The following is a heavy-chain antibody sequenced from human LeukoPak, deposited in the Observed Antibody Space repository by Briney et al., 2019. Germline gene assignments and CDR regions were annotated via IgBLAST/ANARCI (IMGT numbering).Heavy chain of an antibody. D-gene: IGHD4-17*01. CDR1: GFTFSSYN. J-gene: IGHJ4*02. CDR3: AGSVTTPGLNYCFDF. V-gene: IGHV3-21*01. Sequence: PGGSLRLPCVASGFTFSSYNMNWVRQAPGKGLEWVSYIITNSNYTDYADSVRGRFTISRDNAKNSLYLQMNSLRAEDTAVYYCAGSVTTPGLNYCFDFWGQGTLVTVSS. CDR2: IITNSNYT.